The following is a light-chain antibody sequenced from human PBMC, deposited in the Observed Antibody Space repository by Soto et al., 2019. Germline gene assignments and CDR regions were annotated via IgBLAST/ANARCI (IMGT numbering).Light chain of an antibody. CDR3: SSYTTSSTLL. CDR2: DVS. J-gene: IGLJ2*01. Sequence: QSVLTQAASVSGSHGQSITISCTGSSSDIGGYNFVSWYQQHPGKVPKLMIYDVSNRPSGVSNRFSGSKSGNTAYLTISGLQTEDEADYYCSSYTTSSTLLFGGGTKLTVL. V-gene: IGLV2-14*01. CDR1: SSDIGGYNF.